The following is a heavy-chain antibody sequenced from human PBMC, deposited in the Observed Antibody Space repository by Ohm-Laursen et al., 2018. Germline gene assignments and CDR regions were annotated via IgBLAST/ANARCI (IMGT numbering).Heavy chain of an antibody. V-gene: IGHV3-53*05. CDR3: AKTGPYGHYYYYGMDV. D-gene: IGHD3-10*01. Sequence: SLRLSCTASGFTVSSNYMSWVRQAPGKGLEWVSVIYSGGSTYYADSVKGRFTISRDNSKNTLYLQMNSLRAEDTAVYYCAKTGPYGHYYYYGMDVWGQGTTVTVSS. CDR1: GFTVSSNY. CDR2: IYSGGST. J-gene: IGHJ6*02.